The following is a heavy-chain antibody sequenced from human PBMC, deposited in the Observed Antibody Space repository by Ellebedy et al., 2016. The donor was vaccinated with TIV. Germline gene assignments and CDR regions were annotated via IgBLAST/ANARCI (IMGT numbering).Heavy chain of an antibody. CDR2: VNGGGLVI. CDR1: GFTFSSYA. CDR3: AKDRTPGDGYWVFDN. J-gene: IGHJ4*02. D-gene: IGHD5-18*01. V-gene: IGHV3-23*03. Sequence: GESLKISCTASGFTFSSYAMSWVRQAPGKGLEWVAGVNGGGLVIAYADSVKGRFTISRDNSKRTVDLQMNSLRAEDTAVYFCAKDRTPGDGYWVFDNWGQGTLVSVSS.